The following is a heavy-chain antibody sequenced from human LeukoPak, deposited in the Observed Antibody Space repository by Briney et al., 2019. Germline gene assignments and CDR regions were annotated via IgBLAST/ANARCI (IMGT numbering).Heavy chain of an antibody. J-gene: IGHJ4*02. CDR2: IYYSGST. CDR3: AREDDILTGYSYYFDY. Sequence: PSETLSLSCSVPGGSISSYYWSWIRQPPGKGLEWIGYIYYSGSTNYNPSLKSRVTISVDTSKNQFSLKLSSVTAADTAVYYCAREDDILTGYSYYFDYWGQGTLVTVSS. V-gene: IGHV4-59*12. CDR1: GGSISSYY. D-gene: IGHD3-9*01.